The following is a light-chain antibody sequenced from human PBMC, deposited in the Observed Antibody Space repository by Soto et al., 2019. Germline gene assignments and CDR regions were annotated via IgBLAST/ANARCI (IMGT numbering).Light chain of an antibody. CDR1: SSDVGGYNY. CDR3: SSYTSSSSLVE. CDR2: DVS. J-gene: IGLJ2*01. Sequence: QSALTQPASVSGSPGQSITISCTGTSSDVGGYNYVSWYQQHPGKAPKLMIYDVSNRPSGVSNRLSGSKSGNTASLTISGLQAEDEADYYCSSYTSSSSLVEFGGGTKLTVL. V-gene: IGLV2-14*01.